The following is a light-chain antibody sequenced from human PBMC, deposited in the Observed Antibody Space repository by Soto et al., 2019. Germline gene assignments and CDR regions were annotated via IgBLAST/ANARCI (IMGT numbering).Light chain of an antibody. Sequence: EIVMTQSPGTLSVSPGERATLSCRASQSVSNDLAWIQQKPGQPPRLLIYGASTRATGIPARFTGSGFGTDFTLTISSLQSEDIAVYSCQLYNVWPRTFGQGTKVDVK. CDR3: QLYNVWPRT. J-gene: IGKJ1*01. CDR1: QSVSND. V-gene: IGKV3-15*01. CDR2: GAS.